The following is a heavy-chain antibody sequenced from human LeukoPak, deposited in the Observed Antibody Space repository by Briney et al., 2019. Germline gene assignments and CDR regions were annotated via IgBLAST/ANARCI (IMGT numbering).Heavy chain of an antibody. D-gene: IGHD3-22*01. CDR2: ISWGGGST. CDR1: GFTFDDYA. CDR3: AKDGHYYDSSGYYYSSYFDY. J-gene: IGHJ4*02. V-gene: IGHV3-43D*03. Sequence: GGSLRLSCAASGFTFDDYAMHWVRQAPGKGLEWVSLISWGGGSTYYADSVKGRFTISRDNSKNSLYLQMNSLRAEDTALYYCAKDGHYYDSSGYYYSSYFDYWGQGTLVTVSS.